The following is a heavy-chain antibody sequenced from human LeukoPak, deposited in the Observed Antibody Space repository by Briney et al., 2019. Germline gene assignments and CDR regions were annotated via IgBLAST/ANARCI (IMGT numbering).Heavy chain of an antibody. CDR1: GGSISSGSYY. J-gene: IGHJ4*02. CDR2: IYTGGST. V-gene: IGHV4-61*02. Sequence: TLSLTCTVSGGSISSGSYYWSWIRQAAGKGVEWIGRIYTGGSTNYNPSLKSRVTISVDTSKNQFSLKLSSVTAADTAVYYCARDERGGSPYYFDYWGQGTLVTVSS. CDR3: ARDERGGSPYYFDY. D-gene: IGHD2-15*01.